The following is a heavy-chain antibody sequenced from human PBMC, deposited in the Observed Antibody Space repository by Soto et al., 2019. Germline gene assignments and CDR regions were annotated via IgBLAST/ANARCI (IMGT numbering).Heavy chain of an antibody. V-gene: IGHV1-2*04. CDR2: INPKSGGT. Sequence: ASVKVSCKASGYSFTDYHIHWVRQAPGQGLEWLGRINPKSGGTSTAQKFQGWVTMTTDTSISTASMELTRLTSDDTAIYYCARGDSTDCSNGVCSFYNHDMDVWGQGTTVTVSS. CDR3: ARGDSTDCSNGVCSFYNHDMDV. D-gene: IGHD2-8*01. J-gene: IGHJ6*02. CDR1: GYSFTDYH.